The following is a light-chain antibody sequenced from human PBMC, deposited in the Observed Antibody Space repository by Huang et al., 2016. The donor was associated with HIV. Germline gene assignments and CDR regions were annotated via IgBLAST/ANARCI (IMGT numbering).Light chain of an antibody. V-gene: IGKV2-30*01. CDR1: ESLVYSDGNTY. Sequence: DVVMTQSPLSLPVTLGQPASISCRSSESLVYSDGNTYLNWFQQRPGQSPRRLIYTVSIRDSGVPDRFSGSGSGTNFTLKISRVEAEDVGFYYCMQGSHWPPTFGPGTKVDFK. CDR3: MQGSHWPPT. J-gene: IGKJ3*01. CDR2: TVS.